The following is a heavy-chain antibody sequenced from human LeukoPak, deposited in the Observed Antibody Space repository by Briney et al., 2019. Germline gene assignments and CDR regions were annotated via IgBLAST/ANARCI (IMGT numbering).Heavy chain of an antibody. CDR3: ARVSSGATDAFDI. Sequence: SSGKVSCNASGGTFTSYAIRWVRQAPGQGREWMGGVIPIFGTANYAQKFQGRVTITADQSTSTAYMELSSLRSEDTAVYYCARVSSGATDAFDIWGQGTMVTVSS. CDR1: GGTFTSYA. J-gene: IGHJ3*02. D-gene: IGHD3-10*01. CDR2: VIPIFGTA. V-gene: IGHV1-69*01.